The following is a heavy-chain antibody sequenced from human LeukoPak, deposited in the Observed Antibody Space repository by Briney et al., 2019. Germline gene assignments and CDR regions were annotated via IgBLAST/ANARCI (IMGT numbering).Heavy chain of an antibody. J-gene: IGHJ4*02. D-gene: IGHD2-2*01. V-gene: IGHV5-51*01. Sequence: GESLKISCKGSGYSFTTYWIGWVRPMPGKGLEWMGINYPGDSDTIYSPSFQGQVTMSADKPISTAYLQWSSLKASDTAMYYCARRKGCSSSSCPPDYWGQGTLVTVSS. CDR3: ARRKGCSSSSCPPDY. CDR2: NYPGDSDT. CDR1: GYSFTTYW.